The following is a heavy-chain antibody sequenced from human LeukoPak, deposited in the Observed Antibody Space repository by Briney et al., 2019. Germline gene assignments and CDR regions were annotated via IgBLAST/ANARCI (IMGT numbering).Heavy chain of an antibody. CDR2: IYYSGST. J-gene: IGHJ6*02. D-gene: IGHD3-3*01. V-gene: IGHV4-39*02. Sequence: SETLSLTCAVSGGSISSGGYYRGWIRQPPGKGLEWIGSIYYSGSTYYNPSLKSRVTISVDTSKNQFSLKLSSVTAADTAVYYCARDYDFWSGYYTGYYYGMDVWGQGTTVTVSS. CDR1: GGSISSGGYY. CDR3: ARDYDFWSGYYTGYYYGMDV.